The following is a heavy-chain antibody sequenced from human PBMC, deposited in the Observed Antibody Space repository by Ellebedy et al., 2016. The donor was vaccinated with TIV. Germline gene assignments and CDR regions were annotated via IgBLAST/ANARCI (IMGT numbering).Heavy chain of an antibody. D-gene: IGHD3-10*01. Sequence: GESLKISCAASGFTFDDYAMHWVRQAPGKGLEWVSLISGDSVATYYADSVRGRFTISRDNSKNTLYLQMKSLRADDTAVYYCANNWVVRGEGWNNGMDVWGQGTTVTVSS. CDR2: ISGDSVAT. J-gene: IGHJ6*02. V-gene: IGHV3-43*02. CDR1: GFTFDDYA. CDR3: ANNWVVRGEGWNNGMDV.